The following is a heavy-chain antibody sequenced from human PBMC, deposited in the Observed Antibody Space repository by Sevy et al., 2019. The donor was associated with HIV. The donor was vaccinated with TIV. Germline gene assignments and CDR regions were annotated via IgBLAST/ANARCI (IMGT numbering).Heavy chain of an antibody. Sequence: GGSLRLSCDAFGCSFSNSGMHWVRQAPGKGPEWVSSIRLDGNDKQYADSVKGRLTISSDNSKNTLNLQMNSLGAEDTAVYYCARDPGYSGYDWGALTYYFDYWGQGTLVTVSS. V-gene: IGHV3-30*02. CDR1: GCSFSNSG. CDR3: ARDPGYSGYDWGALTYYFDY. J-gene: IGHJ4*02. CDR2: IRLDGNDK. D-gene: IGHD5-12*01.